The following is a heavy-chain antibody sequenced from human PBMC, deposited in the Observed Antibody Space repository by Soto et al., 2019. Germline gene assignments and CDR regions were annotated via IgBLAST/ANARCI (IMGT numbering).Heavy chain of an antibody. V-gene: IGHV1-18*01. CDR3: AKDSSGYSLGDDAFDV. CDR1: GYTFTNYG. Sequence: QVQLMQSGAEVKKPGASVKVSCKASGYTFTNYGLTWVRQAPGQGLEWMGWVSTFNDNRNYAQKLQGRVTLTTDTSTNTAYMELRSLRSDDTAVYYCAKDSSGYSLGDDAFDVWGQGTMVIVSS. D-gene: IGHD3-22*01. CDR2: VSTFNDNR. J-gene: IGHJ3*01.